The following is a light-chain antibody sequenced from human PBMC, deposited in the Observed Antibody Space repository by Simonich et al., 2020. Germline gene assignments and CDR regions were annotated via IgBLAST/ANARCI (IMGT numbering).Light chain of an antibody. CDR2: PAS. J-gene: IGKJ1*01. CDR1: QGISSW. V-gene: IGKV1-12*01. CDR3: QQANSFPWT. Sequence: DIQMTQSPSSVSASVGDRGTITCRASQGISSWVAWYQQKPGKAPKLLIYPASSLQSGVPSRFSGSGSGTDFTLTISSLQPEDFATYYCQQANSFPWTFGQGTKVEIK.